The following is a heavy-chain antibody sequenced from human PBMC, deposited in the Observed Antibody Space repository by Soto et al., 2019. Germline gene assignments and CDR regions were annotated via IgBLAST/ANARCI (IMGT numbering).Heavy chain of an antibody. J-gene: IGHJ4*02. Sequence: GGSRRLSCAASGFTFSTYTMNWVRQAPGKGLEWVSGMSGSGSGGNTYYADSVKGRFTISRDYSKNTLYLQMNSLRAEDTAIYYCARDQSVNTAMVNQFDYWGQGTLVTVSS. CDR1: GFTFSTYT. CDR2: MSGSGSGGNT. V-gene: IGHV3-23*01. CDR3: ARDQSVNTAMVNQFDY. D-gene: IGHD5-18*01.